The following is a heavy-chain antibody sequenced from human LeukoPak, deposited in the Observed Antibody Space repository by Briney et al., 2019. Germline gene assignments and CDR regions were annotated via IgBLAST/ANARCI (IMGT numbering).Heavy chain of an antibody. Sequence: PSETLSLTCAVSGGSISSGGYSWSWIRQPPGKGLEWIGYIYHSGSTYYNPSLKSRVTRSVDRSKNQFSLKLSSVTAADTAVYYCARVGDELLFDPWGQGTLVTVSS. J-gene: IGHJ5*02. CDR3: ARVGDELLFDP. CDR1: GGSISSGGYS. CDR2: IYHSGST. V-gene: IGHV4-30-2*01. D-gene: IGHD1-26*01.